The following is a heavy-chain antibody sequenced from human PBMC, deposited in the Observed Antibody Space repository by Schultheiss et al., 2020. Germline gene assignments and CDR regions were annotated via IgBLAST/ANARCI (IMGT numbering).Heavy chain of an antibody. J-gene: IGHJ4*02. D-gene: IGHD2-2*01. CDR1: GGSISSGGYY. V-gene: IGHV4-31*03. CDR2: IYYSGST. Sequence: SETLSLTCTVSGGSISSGGYYWSWIRQHPGKGLEWIGYIYYSGSTYYNPSLKSRVTISVDTSKNQFSLKLSSVTAADTAVYYCARDSLYCSSTSCYDYWGQGTLVTVAS. CDR3: ARDSLYCSSTSCYDY.